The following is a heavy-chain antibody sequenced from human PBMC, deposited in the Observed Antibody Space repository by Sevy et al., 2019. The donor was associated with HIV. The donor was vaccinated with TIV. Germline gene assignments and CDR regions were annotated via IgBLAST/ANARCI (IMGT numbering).Heavy chain of an antibody. Sequence: ASVKVSCKVSGYTLTALSMHWVRQAPGKGLEWMGGFDEDGEIMYAQKFQGRVTMTEATSTDTAYMELSSLRSEDTAMYYCATDIVVGRDYWGQGTLVTASS. CDR1: GYTLTALS. V-gene: IGHV1-24*01. J-gene: IGHJ4*02. CDR3: ATDIVVGRDY. CDR2: FDEDGEI. D-gene: IGHD2-2*01.